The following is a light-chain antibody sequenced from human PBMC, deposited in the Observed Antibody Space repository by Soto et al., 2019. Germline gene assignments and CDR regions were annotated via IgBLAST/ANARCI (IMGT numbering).Light chain of an antibody. CDR1: LGISGY. J-gene: IGKJ4*01. CDR3: QQLDRYPFT. V-gene: IGKV1-9*01. CDR2: SAS. Sequence: DIQLTQSPSFLSASVGDRVTMTCRASLGISGYLAWYQQKPGKVPRLLIYSASSLQSGVPSRFSGSGSGTAFTLTISSLQPEDFASYYYQQLDRYPFTFGGGTKVEI.